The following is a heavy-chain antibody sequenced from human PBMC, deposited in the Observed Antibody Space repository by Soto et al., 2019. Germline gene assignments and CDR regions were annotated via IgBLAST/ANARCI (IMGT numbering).Heavy chain of an antibody. J-gene: IGHJ4*02. V-gene: IGHV1-69*13. CDR2: IIPIFGTA. CDR1: GGTFSSYA. Sequence: VASVKVSCKASGGTFSSYAISWVRQAPGQGLEWMGGIIPIFGTANYAQKFQGRVTITADESTSTAYMELSSLRSEDTAVYYCARDLGTVDGDYGYWGQGTLVTVSS. D-gene: IGHD4-17*01. CDR3: ARDLGTVDGDYGY.